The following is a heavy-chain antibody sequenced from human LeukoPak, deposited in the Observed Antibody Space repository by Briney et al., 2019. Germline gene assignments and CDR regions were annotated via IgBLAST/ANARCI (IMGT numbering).Heavy chain of an antibody. D-gene: IGHD2-2*02. J-gene: IGHJ6*02. CDR1: GFTLSSNA. CDR3: AKPYCSRTTYYTRDYDGMDV. V-gene: IGHV3-23*01. CDR2: ISGSGGNT. Sequence: GGSLRLSCAASGFTLSSNAMTWVRQAPGKGLEWVSAISGSGGNTYYADSVKGRFTISRDNSKNTLYLQMNSLRAEDTAVYYCAKPYCSRTTYYTRDYDGMDVWGQGTTVTVSS.